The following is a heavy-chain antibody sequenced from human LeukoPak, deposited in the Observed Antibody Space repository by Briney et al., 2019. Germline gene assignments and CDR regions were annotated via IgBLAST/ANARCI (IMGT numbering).Heavy chain of an antibody. CDR1: GFTFCSYA. J-gene: IGHJ4*02. Sequence: PGGSLRLSCAASGFTFCSYAMHWVRQAPGKGLEWVAVISYDGSNKYYADSVKGRFTISRDNSKNTLYLQMNSLRAEDTAVYYCAKDRRTGRFLEWLWDYWGQGTLVTVSS. CDR3: AKDRRTGRFLEWLWDY. V-gene: IGHV3-30-3*01. CDR2: ISYDGSNK. D-gene: IGHD3-3*01.